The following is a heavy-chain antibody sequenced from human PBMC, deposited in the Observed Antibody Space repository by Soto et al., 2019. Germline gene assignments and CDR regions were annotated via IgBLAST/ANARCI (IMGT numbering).Heavy chain of an antibody. CDR1: GYTFTSYC. D-gene: IGHD1-26*01. CDR3: ARGRLVGGPFAPLDY. CDR2: INPSGGTT. Sequence: QVHLVQSGAEVKEPGASVKVSCKASGYTFTSYCMHWVRQAPGQEFEWMAIINPSGGTTDYAQKFQGRLTMTRDTSTSTVYMDLSSLTSEDTAVYYCARGRLVGGPFAPLDYWGQGTLVTVSS. V-gene: IGHV1-46*01. J-gene: IGHJ4*02.